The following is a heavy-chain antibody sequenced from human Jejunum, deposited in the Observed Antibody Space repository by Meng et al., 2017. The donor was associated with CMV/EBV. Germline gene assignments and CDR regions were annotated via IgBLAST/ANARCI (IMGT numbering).Heavy chain of an antibody. J-gene: IGHJ4*02. Sequence: QVQLQQWGAGLWNSSETLSLTCAVYGGSLSPYYWTWIRQIPGKGLEWIGEISHGGITNYNPSLKSRVTLLIDTSKNQFSLKLSSVTAADTAVYYCGMERVNWGQGILVTVSS. V-gene: IGHV4-34*01. D-gene: IGHD1-1*01. CDR2: ISHGGIT. CDR3: GMERVN. CDR1: GGSLSPYY.